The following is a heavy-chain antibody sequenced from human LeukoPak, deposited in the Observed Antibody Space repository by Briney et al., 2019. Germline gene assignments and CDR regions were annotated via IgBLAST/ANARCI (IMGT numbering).Heavy chain of an antibody. CDR2: IYYSGST. CDR1: GGSISSGDYY. D-gene: IGHD3-3*01. J-gene: IGHJ4*02. V-gene: IGHV4-30-4*08. Sequence: SETLSLTCTVSGGSISSGDYYWRWIRQPPGTGLEWIGYIYYSGSTYYNPSLKSRVTISVDTSKNQFSLKLSSVTAADTAVYYCARVVSLEWLFHFDYWGQGTLVTVSS. CDR3: ARVVSLEWLFHFDY.